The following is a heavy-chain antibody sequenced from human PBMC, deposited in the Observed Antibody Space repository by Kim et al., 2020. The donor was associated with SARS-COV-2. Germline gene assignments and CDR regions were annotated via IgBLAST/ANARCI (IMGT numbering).Heavy chain of an antibody. CDR3: ARKYSSSWSFDY. V-gene: IGHV3-23*01. CDR2: ITTSGGNT. D-gene: IGHD6-13*01. J-gene: IGHJ4*02. Sequence: GGSLRLSCAASGFTFSNYAMSWVRQAPGKGLEWVSGITTSGGNTIYVDSVKGRFTISRDTSRDTLHLQMNSLRAEDTAIYYCARKYSSSWSFDYWGQGT. CDR1: GFTFSNYA.